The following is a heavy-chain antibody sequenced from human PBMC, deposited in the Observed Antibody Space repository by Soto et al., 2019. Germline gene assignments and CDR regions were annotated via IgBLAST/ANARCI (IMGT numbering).Heavy chain of an antibody. Sequence: GGSLRLSCAASGFTFSSYGMHWVRQAPGKGLEWVAVISYDGSNKYYADSVKGRFTISRDNSKNTLYLQMNSLRAEDTAVYYCAKGCSSTSCYHGPFDYWGQGTLVTVSS. V-gene: IGHV3-30*18. CDR3: AKGCSSTSCYHGPFDY. D-gene: IGHD2-2*01. J-gene: IGHJ4*02. CDR2: ISYDGSNK. CDR1: GFTFSSYG.